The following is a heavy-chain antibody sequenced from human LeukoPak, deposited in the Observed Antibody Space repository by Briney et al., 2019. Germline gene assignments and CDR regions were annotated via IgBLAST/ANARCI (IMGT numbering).Heavy chain of an antibody. V-gene: IGHV3-23*01. J-gene: IGHJ4*02. Sequence: QPGGSLRLSCAASGFTFSSYAMSWVRQAPGKGLEWVSAISGSGGSTYYAGAVKGRFTISRDNSKNTLYLQMNSLRAEGTAVYYCAKEGNGDYYFDYWGQGTLVTVSS. D-gene: IGHD4-17*01. CDR2: ISGSGGST. CDR1: GFTFSSYA. CDR3: AKEGNGDYYFDY.